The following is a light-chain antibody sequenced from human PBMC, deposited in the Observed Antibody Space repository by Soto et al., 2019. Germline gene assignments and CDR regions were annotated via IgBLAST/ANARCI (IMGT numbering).Light chain of an antibody. CDR1: QSVRSSY. V-gene: IGKV3-20*01. CDR3: QQYGSSLPIT. Sequence: ESVLPQSQGTLSFSPGERATVSCWAIQSVRSSYLAWYQQKPGQAPRLLIYDASTRATGIPDRFSGSGSGTDFTLTISRLEPEDSAVYYCQQYGSSLPITFGGGTKVDIK. CDR2: DAS. J-gene: IGKJ4*01.